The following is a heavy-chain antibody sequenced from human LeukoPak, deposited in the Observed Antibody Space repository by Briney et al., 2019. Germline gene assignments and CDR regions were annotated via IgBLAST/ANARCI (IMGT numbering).Heavy chain of an antibody. CDR3: AKAAAAVRLTFDY. CDR1: GFTCSSYA. V-gene: IGHV3-23*01. Sequence: GGSLRLSCAASGFTCSSYAMSWVRQAPGKGLEWVSAISGSGGSTYYADSVKGRFTISRDNSTNTLYLQMNSLRAEDTAVYYCAKAAAAVRLTFDYWGQGTLVTVSS. D-gene: IGHD6-13*01. J-gene: IGHJ4*02. CDR2: ISGSGGST.